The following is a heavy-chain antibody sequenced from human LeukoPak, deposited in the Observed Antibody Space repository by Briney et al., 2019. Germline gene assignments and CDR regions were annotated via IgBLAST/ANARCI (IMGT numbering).Heavy chain of an antibody. CDR2: IYYSGTT. J-gene: IGHJ5*02. V-gene: IGHV4-61*01. D-gene: IGHD3-22*01. CDR1: GGSIRSSYYY. CDR3: ARGHGGYTYNWFDP. Sequence: SETLSLTCTVSGGSIRSSYYYWSWIRQPPGKGLEWIGYIYYSGTTNYNPSLKSRVTISVDTSKNQFSLKLSSVTAADTAVYYCARGHGGYTYNWFDPWGQGTLVTVSS.